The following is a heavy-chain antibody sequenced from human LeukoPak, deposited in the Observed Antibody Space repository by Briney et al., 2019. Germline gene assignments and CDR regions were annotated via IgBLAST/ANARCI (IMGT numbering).Heavy chain of an antibody. Sequence: SETLSLTCTVSGGSISSSSYYWGWIRQPPGKGLEWIGSIYYSGSTYYNPSLKSRVTISVDTSKNQFSLKLGSVTAADTAVYYCARNGRGDIVVVPAAMLTPLRGPYNWFDPWGQGTLVTVSS. CDR3: ARNGRGDIVVVPAAMLTPLRGPYNWFDP. V-gene: IGHV4-39*01. CDR2: IYYSGST. J-gene: IGHJ5*02. CDR1: GGSISSSSYY. D-gene: IGHD2-2*01.